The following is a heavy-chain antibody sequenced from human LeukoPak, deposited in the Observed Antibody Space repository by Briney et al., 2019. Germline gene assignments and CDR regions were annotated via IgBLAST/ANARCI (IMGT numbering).Heavy chain of an antibody. D-gene: IGHD2-15*01. Sequence: ASVKVSCKASGYTFSSYDINWVRQATGQGLEWMGWMSPNSGNTGYAQKFQGRVNMTRNTSISTAYMELSSLRSEDTAVYYCARKFLGRRGYYFDYWGQGTLVTVSS. J-gene: IGHJ4*02. CDR2: MSPNSGNT. CDR1: GYTFSSYD. CDR3: ARKFLGRRGYYFDY. V-gene: IGHV1-8*01.